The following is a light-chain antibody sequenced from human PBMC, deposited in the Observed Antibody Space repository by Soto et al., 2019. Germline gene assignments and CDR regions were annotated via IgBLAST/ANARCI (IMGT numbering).Light chain of an antibody. Sequence: EIVLTQSPATLPLSPGERATLSFRASHSVCLYLSCYQQKPCQAPSLLIYDSSIRATGVPARFSCSGSGTDFTLTISSLEPEDFAIYYCQQYNNWPPTTWTFGQGTKVDIK. J-gene: IGKJ1*01. V-gene: IGKV3-11*01. CDR1: HSVCLY. CDR3: QQYNNWPPTTWT. CDR2: DSS.